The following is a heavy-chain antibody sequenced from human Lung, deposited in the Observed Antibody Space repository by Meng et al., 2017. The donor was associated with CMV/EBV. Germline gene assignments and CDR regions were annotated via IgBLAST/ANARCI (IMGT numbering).Heavy chain of an antibody. CDR2: IGHDGNNE. Sequence: VQLVESGGGVVQPGGSLRLSCATSGFTFGNYAMHWVRQAPGKGLEWLAFIGHDGNNEQYADSMKGRFTISRDNFNTLYLQMKSLTDEDTALYYCGRDYINSVDHWGQGTLVTVYS. CDR3: GRDYINSVDH. CDR1: GFTFGNYA. D-gene: IGHD2-2*02. V-gene: IGHV3-30*02. J-gene: IGHJ4*02.